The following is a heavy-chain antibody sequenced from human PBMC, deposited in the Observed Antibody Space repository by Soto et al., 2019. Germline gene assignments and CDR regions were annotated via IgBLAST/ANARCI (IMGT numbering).Heavy chain of an antibody. CDR3: AKFRGPSYSYYYMVV. CDR1: GFTFGTYA. CDR2: ISGSGRTT. V-gene: IGHV3-23*01. J-gene: IGHJ6*03. D-gene: IGHD3-16*01. Sequence: EVQLLESGGGLVQPGGSLRLSCAASGFTFGTYAMKWLRQAPGRGLECVSFISGSGRTTYYADSVKGRFTVSRDNSKNTMYLQMNSLRAEDTALYYCAKFRGPSYSYYYMVVWGKGTTVTVFS.